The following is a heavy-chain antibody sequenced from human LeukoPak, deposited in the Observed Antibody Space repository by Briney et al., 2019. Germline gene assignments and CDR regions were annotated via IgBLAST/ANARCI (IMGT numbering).Heavy chain of an antibody. V-gene: IGHV3-23*01. D-gene: IGHD3-3*01. J-gene: IGHJ4*02. CDR1: GFTFSSSA. Sequence: GGSLRLSCAASGFTFSSSAMSWVRQPPGKGLEWVSAISGSGGSTHYADSVKGRFTISRDNSKNTLYLQMNSLRAEDTAVYYCAKFYLEWLLDYFDYWGQGTLVTVSS. CDR2: ISGSGGST. CDR3: AKFYLEWLLDYFDY.